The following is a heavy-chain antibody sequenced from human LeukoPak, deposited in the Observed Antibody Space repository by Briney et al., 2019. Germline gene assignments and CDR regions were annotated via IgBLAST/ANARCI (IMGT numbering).Heavy chain of an antibody. V-gene: IGHV1-69*01. Sequence: SSVKVSCKASGGTFSSYAISWVRQAPGQGLEWMGGIIPIFGTANYAQKFQGRVTITADESTSTAYMELSSLRSEDTAVYYCARDMYSSAPAALDIWGQGTMVTVSS. D-gene: IGHD6-25*01. CDR1: GGTFSSYA. J-gene: IGHJ3*02. CDR2: IIPIFGTA. CDR3: ARDMYSSAPAALDI.